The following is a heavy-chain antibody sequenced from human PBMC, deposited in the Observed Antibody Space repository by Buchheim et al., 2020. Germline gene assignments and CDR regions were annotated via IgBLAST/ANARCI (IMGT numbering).Heavy chain of an antibody. CDR1: GGSITSSHW. CDR2: IYHTGST. D-gene: IGHD2-2*01. CDR3: ARDPSSSATFDS. V-gene: IGHV4-4*02. Sequence: QVQLQESGPGLVKPSGTLSLTCAVSGGSITSSHWWTWVRQPPGKGLEWIGEIYHTGSTNYRPSLARRVTILVDRSKNQFSLTLRSVTAADTGFYYCARDPSSSATFDSWGQGTL. J-gene: IGHJ5*01.